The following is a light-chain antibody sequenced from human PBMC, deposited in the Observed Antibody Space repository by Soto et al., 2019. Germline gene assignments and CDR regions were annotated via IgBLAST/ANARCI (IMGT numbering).Light chain of an antibody. CDR2: WAS. V-gene: IGKV4-1*01. J-gene: IGKJ2*01. Sequence: DIVMTQSPDSLAVSLGERATINCKSSQSVLYSSNNNNYFAWYQQKAGQPPKLLIYWASTRESGVPDRFSGSGSGTDLTRTISSLQAEDVAVYYCQQYYIMPYTFGQGTKLEIK. CDR1: QSVLYSSNNNNY. CDR3: QQYYIMPYT.